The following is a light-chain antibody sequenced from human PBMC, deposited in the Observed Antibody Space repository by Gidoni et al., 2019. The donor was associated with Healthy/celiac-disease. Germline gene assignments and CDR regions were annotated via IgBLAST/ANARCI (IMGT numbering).Light chain of an antibody. Sequence: SALTQPPSASGSPGQSVTISCTGTSSDVGGYNYVSWYQQHPGKAPKLMIYEVSKRPSGVPDRFSGSKSGNTASLTVSGLQAEDEADYYRSSYAGSNNVVFGGGTKLTVL. CDR3: SSYAGSNNVV. CDR1: SSDVGGYNY. V-gene: IGLV2-8*01. J-gene: IGLJ2*01. CDR2: EVS.